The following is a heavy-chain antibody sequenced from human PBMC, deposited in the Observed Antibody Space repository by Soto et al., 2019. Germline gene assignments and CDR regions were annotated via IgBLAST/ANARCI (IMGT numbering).Heavy chain of an antibody. CDR3: ARGDFLGYSGYISIDY. J-gene: IGHJ4*02. D-gene: IGHD5-12*01. CDR1: GFTFSSYG. V-gene: IGHV3-33*01. CDR2: IWYDGSNK. Sequence: QVQLVESGGGVVQPGRSLRLSCAASGFTFSSYGMHWVRQAPGKGLEWVAVIWYDGSNKYYADSVKGRFTISRDNSKNTLYLQMNRLRAEDTAVYYCARGDFLGYSGYISIDYWGQGTLVTVSS.